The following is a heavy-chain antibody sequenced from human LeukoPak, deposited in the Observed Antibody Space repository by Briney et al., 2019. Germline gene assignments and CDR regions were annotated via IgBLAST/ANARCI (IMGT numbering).Heavy chain of an antibody. Sequence: PGRSLRLSCAAPGFTFSSYAMHWVRQAPGKGLEWVAVISYDGSNKYYADSVKGRFTISRDNSKNTLYLQMNSLRAEDTAVYYCARVGSPWFGELLNWFDPWGQGTLVTVSS. D-gene: IGHD3-10*01. CDR1: GFTFSSYA. V-gene: IGHV3-30*04. CDR3: ARVGSPWFGELLNWFDP. CDR2: ISYDGSNK. J-gene: IGHJ5*02.